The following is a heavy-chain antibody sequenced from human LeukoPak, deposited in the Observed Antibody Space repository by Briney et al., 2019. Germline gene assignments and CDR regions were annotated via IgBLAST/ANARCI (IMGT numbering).Heavy chain of an antibody. Sequence: ASVKVSCKASGYTFTTYYIHWVRQAPGQGLEWMGMINPSGGATTYAQRFQGRVTMTRDMSTTTVYMDLRSLRSDDTAVYYCARGGAIAAAGRPFGYWGQGTLVTVSS. CDR3: ARGGAIAAAGRPFGY. J-gene: IGHJ4*02. CDR1: GYTFTTYY. D-gene: IGHD6-13*01. CDR2: INPSGGAT. V-gene: IGHV1-46*01.